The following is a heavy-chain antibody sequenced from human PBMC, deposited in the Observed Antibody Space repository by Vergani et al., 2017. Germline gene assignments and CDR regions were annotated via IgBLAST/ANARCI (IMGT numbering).Heavy chain of an antibody. J-gene: IGHJ4*02. CDR1: GFSFGDYA. V-gene: IGHV3-49*04. Sequence: EVQLVESGGGLVPPGRSLRLSCAASGFSFGDYAMTWVRQAPGKGLEWVAFIRNKAYGGTTEYAAPVKGRFTISRDDSKRLAYLQLSGLKTEDTAVYFCSRGRGYSFGYSDYWGQGTLVTVSS. D-gene: IGHD5-18*01. CDR2: IRNKAYGGTT. CDR3: SRGRGYSFGYSDY.